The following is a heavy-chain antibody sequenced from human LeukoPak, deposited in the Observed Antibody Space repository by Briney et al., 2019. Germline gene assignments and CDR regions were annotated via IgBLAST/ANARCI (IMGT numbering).Heavy chain of an antibody. CDR1: GFTVSSNY. CDR2: IYSGGST. CDR3: ASNLRYFDWLGWFDP. V-gene: IGHV3-66*01. D-gene: IGHD3-9*01. J-gene: IGHJ5*02. Sequence: GGSLRLSCAASGFTVSSNYMSWVRQAPGKGLEWVSVIYSGGSTYYADSVKGRFTISRDNSKNTLYLQMNSLRAEGTAVYYCASNLRYFDWLGWFDPWGQGTLVTVSS.